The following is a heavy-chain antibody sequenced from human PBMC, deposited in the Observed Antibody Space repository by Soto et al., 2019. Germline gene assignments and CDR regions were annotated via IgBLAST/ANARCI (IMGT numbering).Heavy chain of an antibody. CDR1: GFTFSSYW. D-gene: IGHD4-17*01. CDR2: INSDGSST. V-gene: IGHV3-74*01. CDR3: AKPRDYGYYYYYMDV. J-gene: IGHJ6*03. Sequence: PGGSLRLSCAASGFTFSSYWMHWVRQAPGKGLVWVSRINSDGSSTSYADSVKGRFTISRDNAKNTLYLQMNSLRAEDTAVYYCAKPRDYGYYYYYMDVWGKGNTVTVSS.